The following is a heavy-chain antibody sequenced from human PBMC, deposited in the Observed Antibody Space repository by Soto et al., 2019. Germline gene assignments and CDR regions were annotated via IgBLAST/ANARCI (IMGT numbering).Heavy chain of an antibody. D-gene: IGHD1-1*01. V-gene: IGHV3-23*01. CDR3: AKDGVENNSVWDPFDI. CDR1: GFIFSDYA. J-gene: IGHJ3*02. Sequence: VGSLRLSCAASGFIFSDYAMSWVRQAPGKGLEWVAGMGGANGDTYYTESVRGRFAISRDNSKSTLFLQLSSLRAEDTAVYFCAKDGVENNSVWDPFDICGQGTLVTV. CDR2: MGGANGDT.